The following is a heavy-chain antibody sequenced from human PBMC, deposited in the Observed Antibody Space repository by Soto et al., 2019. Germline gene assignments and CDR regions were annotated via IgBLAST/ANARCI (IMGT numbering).Heavy chain of an antibody. CDR2: NIPIFGTA. Sequence: ASVKVSCKASGGTFSNFVISWVRQAPGQGLEWMGGNIPIFGTANYAQKFQGRVTIIADESTSTAYMELSSLRSEDTAVYYCARVRVPNAFDIWGQGTMVTVSS. CDR3: ARVRVPNAFDI. CDR1: GGTFSNFV. J-gene: IGHJ3*02. V-gene: IGHV1-69*13.